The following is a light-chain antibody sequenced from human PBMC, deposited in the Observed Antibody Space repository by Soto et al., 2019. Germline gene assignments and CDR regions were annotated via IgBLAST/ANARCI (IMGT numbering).Light chain of an antibody. Sequence: DIQMTQSPYSLSASVGDRITITCRASQNIATYLHWYQQKPERAPKLLIYAESSLQSGVPSRFSAIGSGTEFTLTITSLQPEDFATYYCQQTYTIHPTFGQGTKVEIK. J-gene: IGKJ1*01. CDR2: AES. V-gene: IGKV1-39*01. CDR1: QNIATY. CDR3: QQTYTIHPT.